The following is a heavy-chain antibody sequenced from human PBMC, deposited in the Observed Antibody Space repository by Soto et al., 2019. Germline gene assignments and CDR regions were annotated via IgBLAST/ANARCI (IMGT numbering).Heavy chain of an antibody. CDR2: INHSGST. CDR1: GGSFSGYY. D-gene: IGHD4-17*01. Sequence: QVQLQQWGAGLLKPSETLSLTCAVYGGSFSGYYWSWIRQPPGKGLEWIGEINHSGSTNYNPSLKSRVTISVDTSKNQFSLKLSSVTAADTAVYYCAINVDYGDFPPTSVWGKGTTVTVSS. CDR3: AINVDYGDFPPTSV. J-gene: IGHJ6*04. V-gene: IGHV4-34*01.